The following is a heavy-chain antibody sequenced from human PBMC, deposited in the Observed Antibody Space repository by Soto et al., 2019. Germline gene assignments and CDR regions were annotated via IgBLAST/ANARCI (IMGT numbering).Heavy chain of an antibody. V-gene: IGHV1-69*06. CDR3: ARTDSSGSQFDY. Sequence: EASVKVSCKASGGTFSSYAISWVRQAPGQGLEWMGGIIPIFGTANYAQKFQGRVTITADKSTSTAYMELSSLRSEDTAVYYCARTDSSGSQFDYWGQGTLVTVSS. CDR1: GGTFSSYA. D-gene: IGHD3-22*01. CDR2: IIPIFGTA. J-gene: IGHJ4*02.